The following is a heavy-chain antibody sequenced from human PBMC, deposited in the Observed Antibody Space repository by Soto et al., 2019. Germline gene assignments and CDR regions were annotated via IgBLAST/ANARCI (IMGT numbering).Heavy chain of an antibody. CDR1: GYTLTELS. Sequence: ASVKVSCKVSGYTLTELSMHWVRQAPGKGLEWMGGFDPEDGETIYAQKFQGRVTMTEDTSTDTAYMELSSLRSEDTAVYYCATISIAAAGYYYYGMDVWGQETTVPSP. D-gene: IGHD6-13*01. CDR2: FDPEDGET. V-gene: IGHV1-24*01. J-gene: IGHJ6*02. CDR3: ATISIAAAGYYYYGMDV.